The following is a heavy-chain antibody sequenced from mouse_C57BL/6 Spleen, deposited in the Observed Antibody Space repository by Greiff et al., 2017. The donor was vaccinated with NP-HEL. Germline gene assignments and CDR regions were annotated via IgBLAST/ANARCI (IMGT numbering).Heavy chain of an antibody. D-gene: IGHD2-12*01. V-gene: IGHV1-22*01. CDR2: INPNNGGT. CDR1: GYKFTDYN. CDR3: ARIDCYDDGGLSY. J-gene: IGHJ3*01. Sequence: EVQLQQSGPELVKPGASVKMSCKASGYKFTDYNMHWVKQSHGKSLEWIGYINPNNGGTSYNQKFKGTATLTVNKSSSTAYLELRRLTSEASAVYDCARIDCYDDGGLSYWGQGALVTVAA.